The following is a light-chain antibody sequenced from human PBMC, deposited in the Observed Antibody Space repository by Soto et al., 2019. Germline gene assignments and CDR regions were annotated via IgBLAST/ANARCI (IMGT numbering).Light chain of an antibody. CDR1: SSDIGGYDY. V-gene: IGLV2-14*03. Sequence: QSVLTQPAFVSGFPGQSITISCTGTSSDIGGYDYVSWYQQHPGKAPKLIIYDVSGRPSGVSNRFSGSKSANTASLTISGLQAEDEADYHCSSYTSTSAPYVFGTGTKVTVL. CDR2: DVS. CDR3: SSYTSTSAPYV. J-gene: IGLJ1*01.